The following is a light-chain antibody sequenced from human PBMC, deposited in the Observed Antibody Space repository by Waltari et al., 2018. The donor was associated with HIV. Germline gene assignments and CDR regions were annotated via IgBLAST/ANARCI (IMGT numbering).Light chain of an antibody. J-gene: IGLJ2*01. CDR3: QLSGTSSDHPAV. CDR1: NIDYKG. CDR2: YYS. Sequence: SSVPSQPPSVSVAPSPTANISCWCQNIDYKGVQWYQQKPGQAPALVLYYYSDRPTWSPGRCSGSNAGSTATPTGIMVEAWDEADYYRQLSGTSSDHPAVFGGGTKLTVV. V-gene: IGLV3-21*02.